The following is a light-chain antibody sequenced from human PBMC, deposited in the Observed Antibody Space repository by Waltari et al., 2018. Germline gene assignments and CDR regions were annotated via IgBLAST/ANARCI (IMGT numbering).Light chain of an antibody. V-gene: IGKV3-20*01. Sequence: IVLTKSPGTLSLSPGERATLPCRASQSVSSNYLAWYQQRPGQAPRVLIHGSSSRATGIPDRFSGSGSGTDFTLTISRLEPEDFAVYYCQQYGRSWNTFGQGTKLEIK. CDR2: GSS. CDR1: QSVSSNY. J-gene: IGKJ2*01. CDR3: QQYGRSWNT.